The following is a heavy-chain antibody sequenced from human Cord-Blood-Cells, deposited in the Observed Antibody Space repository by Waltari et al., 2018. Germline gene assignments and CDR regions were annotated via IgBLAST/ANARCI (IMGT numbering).Heavy chain of an antibody. CDR1: GFTFSSYS. D-gene: IGHD3-3*01. CDR3: ARDKYDDFWSGYYYYYGMDV. V-gene: IGHV3-21*01. J-gene: IGHJ6*02. CDR2: ISMHSNYR. Sequence: EVQLVESGGGLVKPGGSLRLSCAASGFTFSSYSMNWVRQDPGKGLEWVSSISMHSNYRYYADSVKGRVTISRYNANNSLYLQMSSLRAEDTAVYYCARDKYDDFWSGYYYYYGMDVWGQGTTVTVSS.